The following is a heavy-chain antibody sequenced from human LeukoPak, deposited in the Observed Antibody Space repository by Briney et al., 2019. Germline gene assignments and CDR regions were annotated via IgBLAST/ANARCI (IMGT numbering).Heavy chain of an antibody. Sequence: PSQTLSLTCTVSGGSISSGSYSWNWIRQPAGKGLEWIGRIYTSGSTNYNPSLKSRLTISVDTSKNQFSLELSSVTAADTAVYYCARAEWELDDAFDIWGQGTMVTVSS. D-gene: IGHD1-26*01. CDR2: IYTSGST. CDR3: ARAEWELDDAFDI. CDR1: GGSISSGSYS. J-gene: IGHJ3*02. V-gene: IGHV4-61*02.